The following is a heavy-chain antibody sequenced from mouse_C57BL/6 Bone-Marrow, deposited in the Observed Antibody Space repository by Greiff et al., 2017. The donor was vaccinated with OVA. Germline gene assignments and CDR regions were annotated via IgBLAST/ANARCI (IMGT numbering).Heavy chain of an antibody. CDR1: GYTFTSYW. V-gene: IGHV1-61*01. CDR2: IYPSDSET. D-gene: IGHD2-3*01. CDR3: ARRGWLLRSFFDY. Sequence: VQLQQPGAELVRPGSSVKLSCKASGYTFTSYWMDWVKQRPGQGLEWIGNIYPSDSETHYNQKFKDKATLTVDKSSSTAYMQLSSLTSEDSAVYYCARRGWLLRSFFDYWGQGTTLTVSS. J-gene: IGHJ2*01.